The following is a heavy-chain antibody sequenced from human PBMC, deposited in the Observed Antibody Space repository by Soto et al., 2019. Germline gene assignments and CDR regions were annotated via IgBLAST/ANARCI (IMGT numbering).Heavy chain of an antibody. CDR2: ISDDGTNK. CDR1: GFTFSGYA. J-gene: IGHJ4*02. D-gene: IGHD5-18*01. CDR3: ARAGSSRGLWLGPDY. V-gene: IGHV3-30-3*01. Sequence: GGSLRLSCAASGFTFSGYAMHCVRQAPGKGLEWVAVISDDGTNKHYADSVRGRFTISRDNYKNTLNLQMDRLRPEDTAVYYCARAGSSRGLWLGPDYWGQGTQVTVSS.